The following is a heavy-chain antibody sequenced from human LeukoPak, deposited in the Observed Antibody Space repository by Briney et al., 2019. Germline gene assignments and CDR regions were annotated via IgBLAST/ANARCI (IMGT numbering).Heavy chain of an antibody. J-gene: IGHJ4*02. CDR3: AKTDCTSSSCYTVDS. V-gene: IGHV3-23*01. Sequence: GGSLRLSCAASGFTFSYYAMSWVRQAPGRGLEWISVISDSGADTSYADSGKGRFTISRDNSKNTVYLQMNSLRAEDTAVYYCAKTDCTSSSCYTVDSWGQGTLVTVSS. CDR2: ISDSGADT. CDR1: GFTFSYYA. D-gene: IGHD2-2*02.